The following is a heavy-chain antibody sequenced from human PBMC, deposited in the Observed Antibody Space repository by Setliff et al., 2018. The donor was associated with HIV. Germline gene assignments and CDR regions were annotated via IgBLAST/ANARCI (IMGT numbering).Heavy chain of an antibody. J-gene: IGHJ6*03. Sequence: SETLSLTCTVSGASISSSHYYWGWIRQPPGKGLEWIGYIYYSGSTNYNPSLKSRVTISVDTSKNQFSLKLSSVTAADTAVCYCARVPTNPDFYYYYMDVWGKGTTVTVSS. CDR2: IYYSGST. CDR3: ARVPTNPDFYYYYMDV. CDR1: GASISSSHYY. V-gene: IGHV4-61*05.